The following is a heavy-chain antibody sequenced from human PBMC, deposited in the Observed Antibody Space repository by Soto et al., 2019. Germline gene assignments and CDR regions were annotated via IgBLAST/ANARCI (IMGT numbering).Heavy chain of an antibody. CDR2: ITHRGIT. CDR3: GRLRGYCTISGCNGDYAMDV. V-gene: IGHV4-34*01. Sequence: SETLSLTCAVYGKSFSGYYWTWIRQPPGKGLEWIGQITHRGITNYTPSLMSRVTISLDASKNQFSLKVRSVTAADTGVYYCGRLRGYCTISGCNGDYAMDVWGQGTTVTVSS. D-gene: IGHD2-8*01. CDR1: GKSFSGYY. J-gene: IGHJ6*02.